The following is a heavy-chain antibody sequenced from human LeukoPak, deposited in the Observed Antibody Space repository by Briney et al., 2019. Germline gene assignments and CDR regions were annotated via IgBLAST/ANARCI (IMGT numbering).Heavy chain of an antibody. CDR1: GFTFSSYA. CDR2: ISGSGGST. V-gene: IGHV3-23*01. Sequence: PGGSLRLSCAASGFTFSSYAMSWVRQAPGKGLEWVSAISGSGGSTYYADSEKGRFTISRDNSKNTLYLQMNSLRAEDTAVYYCARDLSYYDSSGWFDPWGQGTLVTVSS. J-gene: IGHJ5*02. CDR3: ARDLSYYDSSGWFDP. D-gene: IGHD3-22*01.